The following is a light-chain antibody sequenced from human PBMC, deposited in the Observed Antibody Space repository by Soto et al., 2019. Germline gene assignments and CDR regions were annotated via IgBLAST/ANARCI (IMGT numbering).Light chain of an antibody. Sequence: DIQMTQSPSTLSASVGDRVTITCRASQSITIWLAWYQQKPGKAPKLLIYKASSLESGVPSRFIGSGSGTEFTLAISSLQPDDFATYYCQQYNSYPYTFGQGTKLEIK. V-gene: IGKV1-5*03. CDR2: KAS. CDR3: QQYNSYPYT. CDR1: QSITIW. J-gene: IGKJ2*01.